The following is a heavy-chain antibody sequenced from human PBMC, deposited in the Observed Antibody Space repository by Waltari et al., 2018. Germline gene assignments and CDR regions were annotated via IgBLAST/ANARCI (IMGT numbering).Heavy chain of an antibody. D-gene: IGHD2-15*01. CDR2: IDWDDDK. CDR3: ARIQDNYYMDV. V-gene: IGHV2-70*04. Sequence: QVTLKESGPALVKPTQTLTLTCTFSGFSLSTSGMRVSWIRQPTGKALEWLARIDWDDDKFYSTSLKTRLTNSKDTSNNQVVLTMTNMDPVDTATYYCARIQDNYYMDVWGKGTTFTVSS. J-gene: IGHJ6*03. CDR1: GFSLSTSGMR.